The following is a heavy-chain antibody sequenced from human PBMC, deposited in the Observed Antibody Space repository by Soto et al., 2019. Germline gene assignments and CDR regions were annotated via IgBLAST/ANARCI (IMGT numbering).Heavy chain of an antibody. CDR1: GGTFSSYA. Sequence: QVQLVQSGAEVKKPGSSVKVSCKASGGTFSSYAISWVRQAPGQGLEWMGGIIPIFGTANYAQKFQGRVTITADESTSKAYMELSSLRSEDTAVYYCASSEYDYGDYDPFYYYGMDVWGQGTTVTLSS. CDR3: ASSEYDYGDYDPFYYYGMDV. CDR2: IIPIFGTA. D-gene: IGHD4-17*01. J-gene: IGHJ6*02. V-gene: IGHV1-69*12.